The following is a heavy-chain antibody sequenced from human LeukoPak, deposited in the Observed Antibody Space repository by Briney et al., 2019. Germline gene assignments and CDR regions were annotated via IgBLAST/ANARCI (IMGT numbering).Heavy chain of an antibody. D-gene: IGHD3-22*01. CDR1: GGTFSSYA. Sequence: SVQVSCKSTGGTFSSYAISWVRQAPGQGLEWMGGIIPIFGTANYAQKFQGRVTITTDESTSTAYMELSSLRSEDTAVYYCARGKGYYYDSSGYYGYYFDYWGQGTLVTVSS. J-gene: IGHJ4*02. CDR2: IIPIFGTA. V-gene: IGHV1-69*05. CDR3: ARGKGYYYDSSGYYGYYFDY.